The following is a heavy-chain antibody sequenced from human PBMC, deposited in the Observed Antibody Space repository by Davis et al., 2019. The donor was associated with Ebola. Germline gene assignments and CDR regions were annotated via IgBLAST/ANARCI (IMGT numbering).Heavy chain of an antibody. V-gene: IGHV4-39*07. CDR3: ARDLFSSGYSSDY. J-gene: IGHJ4*02. D-gene: IGHD3-3*01. CDR1: GGSISSGDYY. Sequence: MPSETLSLTCTVSGGSISSGDYYWGWIRQPPGKGLEWIGSIFHTGSPYYSPSLKSRVTISVDTSKNQFSLRLDSVTAADTAVYYCARDLFSSGYSSDYWGQGTLVTVSA. CDR2: IFHTGSP.